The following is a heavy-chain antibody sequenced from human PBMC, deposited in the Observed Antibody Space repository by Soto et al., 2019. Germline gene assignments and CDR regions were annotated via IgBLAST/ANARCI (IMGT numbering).Heavy chain of an antibody. CDR3: EKDLGYSGYGVFDY. CDR2: ISYDGSNK. V-gene: IGHV3-30*18. D-gene: IGHD5-12*01. CDR1: GFTLDNYY. J-gene: IGHJ4*02. Sequence: PGGSLRLSCAASGFTLDNYYIHWVRQAPGKGLEWVSVISYDGSNKYYTDSVKGRFTISRDNSKNALYLQMNSLRAEDTAVYYCEKDLGYSGYGVFDYWGQGTLVTVSS.